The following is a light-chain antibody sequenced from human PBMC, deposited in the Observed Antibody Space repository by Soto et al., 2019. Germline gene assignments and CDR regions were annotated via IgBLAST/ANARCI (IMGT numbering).Light chain of an antibody. CDR3: QQYHNWSPQYT. CDR2: GAS. V-gene: IGKV3-15*01. CDR1: QSVASN. J-gene: IGKJ2*01. Sequence: EIVMTQSPASLSVSPGDGATLSCRASQSVASNVAWYQQKPGQGPRLLIHGASTRAVGVPARFSGSGSGTDFTLTISSLQSEDFAVYYCQQYHNWSPQYTFGQGPKLLIK.